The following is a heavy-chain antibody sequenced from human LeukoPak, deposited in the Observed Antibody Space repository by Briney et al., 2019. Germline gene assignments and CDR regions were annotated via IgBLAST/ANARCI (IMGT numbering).Heavy chain of an antibody. V-gene: IGHV1-2*02. CDR2: INPNSGGT. D-gene: IGHD3-10*01. J-gene: IGHJ4*02. Sequence: ASVKVSCKASGYSFTSYYMHWVRQAPGQGLEWMGIINPNSGGTNYAQKFQGRVTMTRDTSISTAYMELSRLRSDDTAVYYCARERITMVRGVITYWGQGTLVTVSS. CDR3: ARERITMVRGVITY. CDR1: GYSFTSYY.